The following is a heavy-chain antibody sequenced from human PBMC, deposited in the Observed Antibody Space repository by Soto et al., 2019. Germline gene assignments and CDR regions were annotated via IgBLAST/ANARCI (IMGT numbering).Heavy chain of an antibody. CDR3: AAYADGPYRPPYDY. CDR2: LGLIPRHT. CDR1: GSTFTSSV. Sequence: GGSLRLACAASGSTFTSSVMAWVRRPPGRGLEWISSLGLIPRHTFYADSVKGRFTISRDNSRTTLYLQMTGLTFDDTAVYYCAAYADGPYRPPYDYWGQGTQVTVSS. V-gene: IGHV3-23*01. D-gene: IGHD3-16*02. J-gene: IGHJ4*02.